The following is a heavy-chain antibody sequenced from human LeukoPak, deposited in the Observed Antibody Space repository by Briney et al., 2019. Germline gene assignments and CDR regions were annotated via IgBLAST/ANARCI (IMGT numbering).Heavy chain of an antibody. D-gene: IGHD3-3*01. V-gene: IGHV3-9*01. J-gene: IGHJ4*02. CDR2: ISWNSGSI. Sequence: GGSLRLSCAASGFTFDDYAMHWVRQAPGKGLEWVSGISWNSGSIGYADSVKGRFTISRDNAKNSLYLRMNSLRAEDTALYYCAKGPGKWLLLSHFDYWGQGTLVTVSS. CDR1: GFTFDDYA. CDR3: AKGPGKWLLLSHFDY.